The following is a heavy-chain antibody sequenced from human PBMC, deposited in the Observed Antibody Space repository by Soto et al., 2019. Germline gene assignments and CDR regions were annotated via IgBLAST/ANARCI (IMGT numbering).Heavy chain of an antibody. D-gene: IGHD3-9*01. CDR3: ARVWRGFYDILTGYTDY. CDR2: ISAYNGNT. Sequence: ASVKVSCKASGYTFTSYGISWVRQAPGQGLEWMGWISAYNGNTNYAQKLQGRATMTTDTSTSTAYMELRSLRSDDTAVYYCARVWRGFYDILTGYTDYWGQGTLVTVSS. CDR1: GYTFTSYG. J-gene: IGHJ4*02. V-gene: IGHV1-18*01.